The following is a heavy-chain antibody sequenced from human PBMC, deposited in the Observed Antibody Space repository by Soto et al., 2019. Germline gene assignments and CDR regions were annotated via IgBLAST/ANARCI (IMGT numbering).Heavy chain of an antibody. V-gene: IGHV4-31*02. CDR2: IYYSGST. Sequence: SQTLSLTCTVYGGSISSGGYYWSWIRQHPGKGLEWIGYIYYSGSTYYNPSLKSRVTISVDTSKNQFSLKLSSVTAADTAVYYCARSGRIVATTVSAYWGQGTLVTVSS. CDR1: GGSISSGGYY. CDR3: ARSGRIVATTVSAY. J-gene: IGHJ4*02. D-gene: IGHD5-12*01.